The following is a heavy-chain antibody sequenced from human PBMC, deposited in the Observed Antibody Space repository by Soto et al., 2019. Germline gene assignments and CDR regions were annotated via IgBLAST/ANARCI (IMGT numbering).Heavy chain of an antibody. D-gene: IGHD2-21*02. Sequence: PSETLSLTCAVYGRSFSGYYWSWIRQPPGKGLEWIGEINHSGSTNYNPSLKSRVTISVDTSKNQFSLKLSSVTAADTAVYYCAREETAWPLAYGLDVWGQGTTVTASS. CDR2: INHSGST. J-gene: IGHJ6*02. CDR3: AREETAWPLAYGLDV. CDR1: GRSFSGYY. V-gene: IGHV4-34*01.